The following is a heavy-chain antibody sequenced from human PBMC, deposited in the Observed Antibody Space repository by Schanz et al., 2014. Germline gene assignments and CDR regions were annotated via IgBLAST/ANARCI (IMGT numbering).Heavy chain of an antibody. V-gene: IGHV3-33*01. Sequence: QVQLVESGGGVVQFGRSLRLSCVASGFTFSSYGMHWVRQAPGKGLEWVAFIWYDENNKYYADSVKGRFTMSRDNSKNTLYLQMNSLRAEDTAVYYCARANYRRKINFDYWGRGTLVTVSS. D-gene: IGHD3-10*01. J-gene: IGHJ4*02. CDR2: IWYDENNK. CDR3: ARANYRRKINFDY. CDR1: GFTFSSYG.